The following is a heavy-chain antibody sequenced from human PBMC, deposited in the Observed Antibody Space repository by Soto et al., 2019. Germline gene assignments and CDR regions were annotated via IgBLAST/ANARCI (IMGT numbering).Heavy chain of an antibody. CDR1: GYTFTSYG. V-gene: IGHV1-18*01. CDR3: ARDAPPEDY. J-gene: IGHJ4*02. Sequence: QVQLVQSGAXXXKPGASVXXXXKASGYTFTSYGISWVRQAPGQGLEWMGWIRPYNGNTNYAQKLQGRVTMTTDTSTSTAYMELRSLRSDDTAVYYCARDAPPEDYWGQGTLVTVSS. CDR2: IRPYNGNT.